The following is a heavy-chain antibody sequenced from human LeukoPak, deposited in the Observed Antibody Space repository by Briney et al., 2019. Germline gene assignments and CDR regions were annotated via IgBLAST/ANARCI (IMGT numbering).Heavy chain of an antibody. D-gene: IGHD4-11*01. J-gene: IGHJ4*02. CDR1: GYTFTSYD. CDR2: MNPNSGNT. V-gene: IGHV1-8*01. CDR3: ARGHDYSNQFDY. Sequence: GASVKVSCKASGYTFTSYDINWVRQATGQGLEWMGWMNPNSGNTGYAQKFQGRVTMTRNTSISTAYMELSSLRSEDTAVYYCARGHDYSNQFDYWGQETLVTVSS.